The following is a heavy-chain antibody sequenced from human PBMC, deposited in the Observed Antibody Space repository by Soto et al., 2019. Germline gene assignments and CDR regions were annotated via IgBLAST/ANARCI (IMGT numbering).Heavy chain of an antibody. CDR3: ARARGDCADIDY. Sequence: QVQLQESGPGLVKPSQTLSLTCTVSGGSISSGGYYWSWIRQHPGKGLEWIGYIYYSGSTYYNPSLKSRFTISVDTSKNQFSLKLSYVTAADTAVYYCARARGDCADIDYWGQGTLVTVSS. J-gene: IGHJ4*02. D-gene: IGHD2-21*02. CDR1: GGSISSGGYY. V-gene: IGHV4-31*03. CDR2: IYYSGST.